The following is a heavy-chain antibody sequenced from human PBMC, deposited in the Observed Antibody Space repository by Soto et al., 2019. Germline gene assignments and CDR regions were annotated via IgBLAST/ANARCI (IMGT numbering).Heavy chain of an antibody. CDR1: GFTFSSYG. D-gene: IGHD3-3*01. J-gene: IGHJ6*02. Sequence: SGGSLRLSCAASGFTFSSYGMHWVRQAPGKGLEWVAVISYDGSNKYYADSVKGRFTISRDNSKNTLYLQMNSLRAEDTAVYYCARAATYYDFWSGHPNYYYYGMDVWGQGTTVTVSS. V-gene: IGHV3-30*03. CDR3: ARAATYYDFWSGHPNYYYYGMDV. CDR2: ISYDGSNK.